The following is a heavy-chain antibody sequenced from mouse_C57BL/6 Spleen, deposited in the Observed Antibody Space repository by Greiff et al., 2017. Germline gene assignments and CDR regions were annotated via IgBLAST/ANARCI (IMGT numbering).Heavy chain of an antibody. J-gene: IGHJ1*03. CDR3: ASEYYYSSPWDFDV. CDR1: GYTFTSYW. CDR2: IHSNSGST. Sequence: QVQLQQPGAELVKPGASVKLSCKASGYTFTSYWMHWVKQRPGQGLEWIGMIHSNSGSTNYNEKSKGKATLTVDKSSRSAYMQISSLTSDDSAVYYFASEYYYSSPWDFDVWGTGTTVTVSS. V-gene: IGHV1-64*01. D-gene: IGHD1-1*01.